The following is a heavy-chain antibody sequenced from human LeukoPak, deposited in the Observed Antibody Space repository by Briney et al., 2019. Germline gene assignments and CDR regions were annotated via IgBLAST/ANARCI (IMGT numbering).Heavy chain of an antibody. J-gene: IGHJ6*04. CDR1: GYTFTSYG. V-gene: IGHV1-18*01. CDR3: ARRRADSGGTWVDV. Sequence: ASVKVSCKASGYTFTSYGISWVRQAPGQGLEWMGWISAYNGNTNCAQKLQGRVTMTTDTSISTAYMELSSLTSEDTAVYYCARRRADSGGTWVDVWGKGTTVTISS. D-gene: IGHD1-1*01. CDR2: ISAYNGNT.